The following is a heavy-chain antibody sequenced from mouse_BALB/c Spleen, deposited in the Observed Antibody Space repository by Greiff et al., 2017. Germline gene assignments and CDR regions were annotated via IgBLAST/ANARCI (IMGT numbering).Heavy chain of an antibody. Sequence: DVMLVESGGGLVQPGGSLKLSCAASGFTFSSYTMSWVRQTPEKRLEWVAYISNGGGSTYYPDTVKGRFTISRDNAKNTLYLQMSSLKSEDTAMYYCARHGLGGYFDYWGQGTTLTVSS. CDR1: GFTFSSYT. CDR3: ARHGLGGYFDY. D-gene: IGHD4-1*01. V-gene: IGHV5-12-2*01. CDR2: ISNGGGST. J-gene: IGHJ2*01.